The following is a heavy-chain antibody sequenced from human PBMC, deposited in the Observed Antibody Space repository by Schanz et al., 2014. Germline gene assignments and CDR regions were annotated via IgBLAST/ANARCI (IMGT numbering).Heavy chain of an antibody. CDR3: ATDSGSHYLVEY. CDR1: GFTFSDYY. Sequence: VQLAESGGGLVQPGGSLRLSCAASGFTFSDYYMTWMRQAPGKGLEWISYISNSGTYTKYADSVRGRFTISRDNAKNSLYLQMNSLRAEDTAVDYCATDSGSHYLVEYWGQGTRVTVAS. D-gene: IGHD1-26*01. V-gene: IGHV3-11*06. CDR2: ISNSGTYT. J-gene: IGHJ4*02.